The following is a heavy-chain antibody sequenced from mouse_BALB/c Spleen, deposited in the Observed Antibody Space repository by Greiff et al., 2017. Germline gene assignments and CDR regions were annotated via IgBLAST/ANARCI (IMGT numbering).Heavy chain of an antibody. CDR3: ARCYGSSYPFAY. V-gene: IGHV3-2*02. CDR1: GYSITSDYA. J-gene: IGHJ3*01. D-gene: IGHD1-1*01. CDR2: ISYSGST. Sequence: DVKLVESGPGLVKPSQSLSLTCTVTGYSITSDYAWNWIRQFPGNKLEWMGYISYSGSTSYNPSLKSRISITRDTSKNQFFLQLNSVTTEDTATYYCARCYGSSYPFAYWGQGTLVTVSA.